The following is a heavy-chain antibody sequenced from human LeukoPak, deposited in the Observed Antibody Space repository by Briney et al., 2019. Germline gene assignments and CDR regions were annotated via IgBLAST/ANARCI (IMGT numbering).Heavy chain of an antibody. D-gene: IGHD5-18*01. CDR3: ANDMDTAMVHDSLFDY. J-gene: IGHJ4*02. CDR1: GFTFSSYA. V-gene: IGHV3-23*01. CDR2: ISGSGDNT. Sequence: GGSLRLSCAASGFTFSSYAMSWVRQAPGKGLEWVSGISGSGDNTYYADSVKGRFTISRDNSKNTLYVQVNSLGTEDTAAYYCANDMDTAMVHDSLFDYWGQGTLVTVSS.